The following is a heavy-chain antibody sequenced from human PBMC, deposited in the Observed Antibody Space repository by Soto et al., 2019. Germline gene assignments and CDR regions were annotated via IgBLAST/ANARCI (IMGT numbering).Heavy chain of an antibody. CDR2: INQDGGEK. J-gene: IGHJ4*02. CDR3: AFNSGSGSYYFDY. CDR1: GFTFSIHW. V-gene: IGHV3-7*01. Sequence: GSLRLSCGASGFTFSIHWMSWVRQAPGKGLEWVANINQDGGEKYYVDSVKGRFTISRDNAKKSLYLQMSSLSAEDTAVYYCAFNSGSGSYYFDYWGQGTLVTVSS. D-gene: IGHD3-10*01.